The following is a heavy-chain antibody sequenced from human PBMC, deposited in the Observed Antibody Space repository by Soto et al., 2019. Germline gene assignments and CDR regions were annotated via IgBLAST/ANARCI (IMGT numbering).Heavy chain of an antibody. D-gene: IGHD6-13*01. V-gene: IGHV3-30*18. Sequence: QVQLVQSGGGVVQPGRSLRLSCAASGFDFNTYGLHWVRQAPGKGLEWVAGISFDGGNQYYADSVKGRFTISRDKSNNTLYLQMNSLGAGETATYYCAKDSSVTAAGSGGWFDPWGQGTLVIVSS. CDR3: AKDSSVTAAGSGGWFDP. J-gene: IGHJ5*02. CDR2: ISFDGGNQ. CDR1: GFDFNTYG.